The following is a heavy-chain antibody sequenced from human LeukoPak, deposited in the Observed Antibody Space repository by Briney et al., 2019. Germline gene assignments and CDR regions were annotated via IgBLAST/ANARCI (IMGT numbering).Heavy chain of an antibody. CDR2: IRSKAYGGTT. CDR3: TRDQLIRYCSGGSCYRDPYYYYYYMDV. CDR1: GFTFSSYW. J-gene: IGHJ6*03. V-gene: IGHV3-49*04. Sequence: GGSLRLSCAASGFTFSSYWMHCVRQAPGKGLEWVGFIRSKAYGGTTEYAASVKGRFTISRDDSKSIAYLQMNSLKTEDTAVYYCTRDQLIRYCSGGSCYRDPYYYYYYMDVWGKGTTVTVSS. D-gene: IGHD2-15*01.